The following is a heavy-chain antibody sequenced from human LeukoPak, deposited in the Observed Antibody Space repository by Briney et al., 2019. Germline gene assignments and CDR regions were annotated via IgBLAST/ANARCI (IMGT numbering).Heavy chain of an antibody. CDR3: TTEGPFDSSGYSVSPY. CDR2: IKSKTDGGTT. D-gene: IGHD3-22*01. Sequence: GGSLRLSCAASGFTFSNAWMSWVRQAPGKGLEWVGRIKSKTDGGTTEYAAPVKGRFTISRDDSKNTLYLQMNSLKTEDTAVYYCTTEGPFDSSGYSVSPYWGQGTLVTVSS. J-gene: IGHJ4*02. CDR1: GFTFSNAW. V-gene: IGHV3-15*01.